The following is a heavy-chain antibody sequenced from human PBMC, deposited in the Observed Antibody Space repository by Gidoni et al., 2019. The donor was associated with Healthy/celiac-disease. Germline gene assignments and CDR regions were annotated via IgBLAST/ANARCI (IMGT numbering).Heavy chain of an antibody. Sequence: QLQLQESGPGLVKPSETLSLTCTVAGGSSSSSSYYWGWIRQPPGKGLEWIGSIYYSGSTYYNPSLKSRVTISVDTSKNQFSLKLSSVTAADTAVYYCARQGYCTNGVCLGTEEDYWGQGTLVTVSS. CDR3: ARQGYCTNGVCLGTEEDY. CDR2: IYYSGST. CDR1: GGSSSSSSYY. D-gene: IGHD2-8*01. V-gene: IGHV4-39*01. J-gene: IGHJ4*02.